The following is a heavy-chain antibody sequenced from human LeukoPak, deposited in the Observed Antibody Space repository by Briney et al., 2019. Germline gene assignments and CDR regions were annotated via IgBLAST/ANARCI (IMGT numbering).Heavy chain of an antibody. CDR2: INHSGST. CDR3: ARIGQQLIDY. D-gene: IGHD6-13*01. CDR1: GGSFSGYY. V-gene: IGHV4-34*01. J-gene: IGHJ4*02. Sequence: PSETLSLTCAVYGGSFSGYYWSWTRQPPGKGLEWIGEINHSGSTNYNPSLKSRVTISVDTSKNQFSLKLSSVTAADTAVYYCARIGQQLIDYWGQGTLVTVSS.